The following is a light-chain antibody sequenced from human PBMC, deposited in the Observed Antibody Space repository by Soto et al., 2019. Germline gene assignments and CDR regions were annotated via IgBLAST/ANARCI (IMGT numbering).Light chain of an antibody. CDR3: AAWDDSLRGPI. J-gene: IGLJ2*01. CDR2: RNN. V-gene: IGLV1-47*01. Sequence: QSVLTQPPSASGTPGQRVTISCSGSSSNIGSNYVYWYQQLPGTAPKLLIYRNNQRPSGVPDRFSGSRSGTSASLAISGLRSEDEADYYCAAWDDSLRGPIFGGGTKDTVL. CDR1: SSNIGSNY.